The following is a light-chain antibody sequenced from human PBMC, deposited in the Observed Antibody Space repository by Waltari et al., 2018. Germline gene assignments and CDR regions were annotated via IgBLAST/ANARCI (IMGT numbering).Light chain of an antibody. CDR3: QQYGGSPKYT. CDR1: QSVSNNY. CDR2: AVS. V-gene: IGKV3-20*01. Sequence: EIVLTQSPGTLSLSPGERATLSCRASQSVSNNYLAWYQAKPGQAPRLLIYAVSHRATGIPDRFSGGGSGTDFTLTISRLEPEDFAVYYCQQYGGSPKYTFGQGTKPEIK. J-gene: IGKJ2*01.